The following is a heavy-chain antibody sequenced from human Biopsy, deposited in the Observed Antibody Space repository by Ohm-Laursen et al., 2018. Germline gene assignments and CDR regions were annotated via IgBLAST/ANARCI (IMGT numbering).Heavy chain of an antibody. CDR3: VRGVDYYDPYHYYALDV. Sequence: SDTLSLTCAVDGGSFSGYDWTWIRQPPGKGLEWIGEINHSGRTNYNPSLKSRVTISVDTSKNQFSLKVRSVTAADTAVYYCVRGVDYYDPYHYYALDVWGQGTTVTVSS. CDR1: GGSFSGYD. J-gene: IGHJ6*02. V-gene: IGHV4-34*01. D-gene: IGHD3-22*01. CDR2: INHSGRT.